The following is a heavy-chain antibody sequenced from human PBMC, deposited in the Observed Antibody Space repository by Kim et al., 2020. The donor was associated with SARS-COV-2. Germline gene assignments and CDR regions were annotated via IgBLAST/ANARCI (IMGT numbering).Heavy chain of an antibody. CDR2: INPNSGGT. CDR3: ARDRGIVEPPGYYYYYGMDV. CDR1: GYTFTGYY. V-gene: IGHV1-2*02. D-gene: IGHD1-26*01. Sequence: ASVKVSCKASGYTFTGYYMHWVRQAPGQGLEWMGWINPNSGGTNYAQKFQGRVTMTRDTSISTAYMELSRLRSDDTAVYYCARDRGIVEPPGYYYYYGMDVWGQGTTVTVSS. J-gene: IGHJ6*02.